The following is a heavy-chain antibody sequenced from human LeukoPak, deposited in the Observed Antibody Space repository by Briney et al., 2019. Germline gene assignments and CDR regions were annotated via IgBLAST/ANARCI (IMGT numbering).Heavy chain of an antibody. V-gene: IGHV3-66*01. CDR3: ARDDLKYYDSSGSIA. CDR2: IYSGGST. J-gene: IGHJ5*02. D-gene: IGHD3-22*01. Sequence: PGGSLRLSCAASGFTVSSNYMSWVRQAPGKGLEWVSVIYSGGSTYYANSVKGRFTISRDNSKNTLYLQMNSLRAEDTAVYYCARDDLKYYDSSGSIAWGQGTLGTVSS. CDR1: GFTVSSNY.